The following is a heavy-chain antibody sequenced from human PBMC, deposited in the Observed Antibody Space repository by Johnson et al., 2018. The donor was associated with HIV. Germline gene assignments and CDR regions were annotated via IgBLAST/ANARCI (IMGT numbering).Heavy chain of an antibody. CDR2: INQDGSEN. J-gene: IGHJ3*02. CDR3: ARDVLGDGTYPPDAFDI. D-gene: IGHD2-8*02. V-gene: IGHV3-7*05. Sequence: VQLVESGGGLAQPGGSLRLSCAATGFTFSIYWMAWVRQAPGKGLEWVANINQDGSENYYVDSVKGRFTISRDNAKNSLYLQVHSLRVEDTAGYYCARDVLGDGTYPPDAFDIWGQGTMVTVSS. CDR1: GFTFSIYW.